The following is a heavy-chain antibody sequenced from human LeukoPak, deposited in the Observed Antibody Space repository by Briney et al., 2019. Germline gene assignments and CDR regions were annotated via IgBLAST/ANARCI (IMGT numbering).Heavy chain of an antibody. Sequence: PSETLSLTCAVSGYSISSGYYWGWIRQPPGKGLEWIGSIYHSGSTYYNPSLKSRVTISVDTSKNQFSLKLSSVTAADTAVYYCARDRYGDYFSVYYYYYGMDVWGQGTTVTVSS. J-gene: IGHJ6*02. CDR2: IYHSGST. CDR3: ARDRYGDYFSVYYYYYGMDV. CDR1: GYSISSGYY. V-gene: IGHV4-38-2*01. D-gene: IGHD4-17*01.